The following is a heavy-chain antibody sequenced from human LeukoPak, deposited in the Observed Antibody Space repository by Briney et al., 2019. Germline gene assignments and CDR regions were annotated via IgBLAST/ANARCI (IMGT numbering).Heavy chain of an antibody. CDR2: IRYDGSNK. CDR1: GFTFSSYG. D-gene: IGHD5-18*01. J-gene: IGHJ4*02. V-gene: IGHV3-30*02. CDR3: AKDIGGDTAMVAVDY. Sequence: PGGSLRLSCAASGFTFSSYGMHWVRQAPGKGLEWVAFIRYDGSNKYNADSVKGRFTISRDNSKNTLYLQMNSLRAEDTAVYYCAKDIGGDTAMVAVDYWGQGTLVTVSS.